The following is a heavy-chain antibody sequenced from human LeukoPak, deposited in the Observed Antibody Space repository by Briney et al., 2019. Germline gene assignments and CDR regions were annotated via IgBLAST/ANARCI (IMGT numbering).Heavy chain of an antibody. CDR1: GFTFSLYA. D-gene: IGHD6-6*01. CDR3: ATGPLAAPDV. CDR2: ISYDGSNK. V-gene: IGHV3-30*04. Sequence: GGSLRLSCAASGFTFSLYAMHWVRQAPGKGLEWVAVISYDGSNKYYADSVRGRFTISRDNLKNTMYLQINSLRAEETAVYYCATGPLAAPDVWGQGTLVTVSS. J-gene: IGHJ4*02.